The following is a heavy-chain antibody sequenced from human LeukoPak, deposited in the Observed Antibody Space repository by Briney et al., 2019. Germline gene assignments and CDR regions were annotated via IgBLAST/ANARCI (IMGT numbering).Heavy chain of an antibody. CDR1: GGSISSSSYY. D-gene: IGHD3-10*01. CDR2: IYYSGST. Sequence: SETLSLTCTVSGGSISSSSYYWGWIRQPPGKGLEWIGSIYYSGSTYYNPSLKSRVTISVDTSKNQFSLKLSSVTAADTAVYYCARDLGSGSYHPDYWGQGTLVTVSS. V-gene: IGHV4-39*07. CDR3: ARDLGSGSYHPDY. J-gene: IGHJ4*02.